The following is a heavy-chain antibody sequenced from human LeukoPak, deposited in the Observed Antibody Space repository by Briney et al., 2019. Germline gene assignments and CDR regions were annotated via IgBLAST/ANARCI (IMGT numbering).Heavy chain of an antibody. CDR2: ISGGGGST. J-gene: IGHJ3*02. V-gene: IGHV3-23*01. CDR3: ARDPDAFDM. D-gene: IGHD1-14*01. Sequence: GGSLRLSCAASGFTFTSYSMNWVRQAPGKGLEWVSTISGGGGSTYYADSVKGRFTISRDNSKNTVYLQMNSLRAEDTAVYYCARDPDAFDMWGQGTMVIVSS. CDR1: GFTFTSYS.